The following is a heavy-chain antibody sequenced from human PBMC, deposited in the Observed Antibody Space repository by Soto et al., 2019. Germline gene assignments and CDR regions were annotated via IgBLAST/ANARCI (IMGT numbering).Heavy chain of an antibody. CDR2: INPNSGGT. J-gene: IGHJ4*02. V-gene: IGHV1-2*02. Sequence: ASVKVSCKASGYTFTGYYIHWVRQAPGQGLEWMGWINPNSGGTNYAQKFQGRVTTTRDTSISTAYMELCRLRSDDTAVYYCARDDPCSGGSCYDYWGQGTLVTVSS. CDR3: ARDDPCSGGSCYDY. D-gene: IGHD2-15*01. CDR1: GYTFTGYY.